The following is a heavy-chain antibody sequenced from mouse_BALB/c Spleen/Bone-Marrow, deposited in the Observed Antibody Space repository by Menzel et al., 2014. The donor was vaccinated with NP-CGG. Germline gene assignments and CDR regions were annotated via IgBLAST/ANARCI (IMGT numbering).Heavy chain of an antibody. V-gene: IGHV1-7*01. CDR3: ARKGYGNYHFYTMGY. D-gene: IGHD2-1*01. Sequence: QLQQSGAELPKPGASVKMSCKASGYTFTSYWMYWIKQRPGQGLEWIGYINPSTGYTEYNQKFKDKATLTADKSSNTAYMQLSSLTSEDSAVYYCARKGYGNYHFYTMGYWGQGTSVPV. CDR1: GYTFTSYW. CDR2: INPSTGYT. J-gene: IGHJ4*01.